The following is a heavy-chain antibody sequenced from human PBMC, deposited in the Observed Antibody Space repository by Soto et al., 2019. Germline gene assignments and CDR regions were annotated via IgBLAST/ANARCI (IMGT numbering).Heavy chain of an antibody. J-gene: IGHJ6*02. CDR1: GFTVSSNY. V-gene: IGHV3-53*01. D-gene: IGHD2-2*01. Sequence: GGSLSLSCAASGFTVSSNYMSWVRQAPGKGLEWVAVIYSGGSTYYADSVKGRFTISRDNSKNTLYLQMNSLRAEDTAVYYCASGGAAMGGMDVWGQGTTVTVSS. CDR2: IYSGGST. CDR3: ASGGAAMGGMDV.